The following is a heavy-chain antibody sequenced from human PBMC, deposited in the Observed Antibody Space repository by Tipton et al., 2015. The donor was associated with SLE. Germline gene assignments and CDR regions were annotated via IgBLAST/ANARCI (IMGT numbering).Heavy chain of an antibody. J-gene: IGHJ1*01. D-gene: IGHD3-22*01. CDR1: GGSFSGYY. Sequence: TLSLTCAVYGGSFSGYYWSGIRQPPGKGLEWIGEINHSGSTNYNPSLKSRVTISVDTSKNQFSLKLNSVTAADTAVYYCARGRGYYDSSGSEGYFQHWGQGTLVTVSS. CDR3: ARGRGYYDSSGSEGYFQH. CDR2: INHSGST. V-gene: IGHV4-34*01.